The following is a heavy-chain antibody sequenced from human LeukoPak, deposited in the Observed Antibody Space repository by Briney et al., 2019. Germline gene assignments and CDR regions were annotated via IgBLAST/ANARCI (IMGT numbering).Heavy chain of an antibody. D-gene: IGHD3-16*01. V-gene: IGHV3-30-3*01. CDR3: ASISGATWGDY. J-gene: IGHJ4*02. Sequence: GGSLRLSCAASGFTFSTYALHWVRQAPGKGLEWVAVISYDGNNIYYVDSVKGRFTISRDNSKNTLYLQMNSLRAEDTAVYFCASISGATWGDYWGQGTLVTVSS. CDR2: ISYDGNNI. CDR1: GFTFSTYA.